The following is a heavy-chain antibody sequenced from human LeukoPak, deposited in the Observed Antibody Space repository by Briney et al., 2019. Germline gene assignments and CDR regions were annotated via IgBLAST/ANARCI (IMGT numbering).Heavy chain of an antibody. CDR2: IYYSGST. CDR3: ARVCDYPYYYFDY. D-gene: IGHD4-17*01. V-gene: IGHV4-39*07. Sequence: QSSETLSLTCTVSGGSISSVSYYWGWIRQPPGKGLEWIGSIYYSGSTYYNPSLKSRVTISVDTSKNQFSLKLSSVTAADTAVYYCARVCDYPYYYFDYWGQGTLVTVSS. J-gene: IGHJ4*02. CDR1: GGSISSVSYY.